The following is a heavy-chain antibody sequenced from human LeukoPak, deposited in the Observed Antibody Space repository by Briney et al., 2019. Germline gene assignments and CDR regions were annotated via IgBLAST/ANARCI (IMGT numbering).Heavy chain of an antibody. Sequence: PGGSLRLSCAASGFTFTTYYMSWVRQAPGKGLEWVANINQDGGEKNYVDSVKGRFTISRDNAKNSLYLQMNSLRAEDTAVYYCAREEPSKYGIQLWFSWDYYYYMDVWGKGTTVTVSS. CDR2: INQDGGEK. V-gene: IGHV3-7*01. J-gene: IGHJ6*03. D-gene: IGHD5-18*01. CDR1: GFTFTTYY. CDR3: AREEPSKYGIQLWFSWDYYYYMDV.